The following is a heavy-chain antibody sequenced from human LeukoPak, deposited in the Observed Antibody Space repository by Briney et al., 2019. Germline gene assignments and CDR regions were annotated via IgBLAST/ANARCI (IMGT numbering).Heavy chain of an antibody. V-gene: IGHV1-18*01. CDR3: ALLWFGELPEILDY. Sequence: GASVKVSCKASGYTFTSYGISWVRQAPGQGLEWMGWISAYNGNTNYAQKLQGRVTMTTDTSRSTAYMELRSLRSDDTAVYYCALLWFGELPEILDYWGQGTLVTVSS. CDR1: GYTFTSYG. CDR2: ISAYNGNT. J-gene: IGHJ4*02. D-gene: IGHD3-10*01.